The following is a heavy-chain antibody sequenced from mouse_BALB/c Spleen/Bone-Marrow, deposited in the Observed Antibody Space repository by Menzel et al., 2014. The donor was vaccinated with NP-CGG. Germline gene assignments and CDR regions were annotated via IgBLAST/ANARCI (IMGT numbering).Heavy chain of an antibody. D-gene: IGHD2-4*01. CDR1: GYTFTSYV. CDR2: INPYNDGT. CDR3: ARDGDYDWFAY. Sequence: VQLQQSGPKLVKPGASVKMSCKASGYTFTSYVMHWVKQKPGQGLEWIGHINPYNDGTKYNEKFKGKATLTSDKSSSTAYMELSSLTSEDSAVYYCARDGDYDWFAYWGQGTLVTVSA. J-gene: IGHJ3*01. V-gene: IGHV1-14*01.